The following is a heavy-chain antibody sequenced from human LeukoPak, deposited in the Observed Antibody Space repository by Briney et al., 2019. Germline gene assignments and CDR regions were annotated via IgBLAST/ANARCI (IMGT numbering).Heavy chain of an antibody. Sequence: ASVKVSCKVSGYTLTELSMHWVRRAPGKGLEWMGGFDPEDGETIYAQKFQGRVTMTEDTSTDTAYMELSSLRSEDTAVYYCATDARDYEDAFDIWGQGTMVTVSS. J-gene: IGHJ3*02. CDR1: GYTLTELS. D-gene: IGHD4-17*01. CDR3: ATDARDYEDAFDI. V-gene: IGHV1-24*01. CDR2: FDPEDGET.